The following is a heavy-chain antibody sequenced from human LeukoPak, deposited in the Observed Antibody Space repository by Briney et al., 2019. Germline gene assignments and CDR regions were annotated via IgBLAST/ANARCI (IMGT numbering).Heavy chain of an antibody. CDR1: GGTFSSYA. CDR3: ASVLAAGTRGVSGY. J-gene: IGHJ4*02. V-gene: IGHV1-69*05. CDR2: IIPIFGTA. Sequence: SVKVSCKASGGTFSSYAISRVRQAPGQGLEWMGRIIPIFGTANYAQKFQGRVTITTDESTSTAYMELSSLRSEDTAVYYCASVLAAGTRGVSGYWGQGTLVTVSS. D-gene: IGHD6-13*01.